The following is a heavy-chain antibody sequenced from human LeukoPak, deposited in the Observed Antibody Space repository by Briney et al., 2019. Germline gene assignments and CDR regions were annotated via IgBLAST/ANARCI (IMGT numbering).Heavy chain of an antibody. Sequence: SETLSLICTVSGGSISSYYWSWIRQPPGKGLEWIGYIYYSGSTNYNPSLKSRVTISVDTSKNQFSLKLSSVTAADTAVYYCARDGVVVVAATQYHYYYGMDVWGQGTTVTVSS. D-gene: IGHD2-15*01. CDR3: ARDGVVVVAATQYHYYYGMDV. V-gene: IGHV4-59*01. CDR1: GGSISSYY. J-gene: IGHJ6*02. CDR2: IYYSGST.